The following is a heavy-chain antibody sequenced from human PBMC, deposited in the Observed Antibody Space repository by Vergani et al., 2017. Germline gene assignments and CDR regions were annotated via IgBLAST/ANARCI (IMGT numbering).Heavy chain of an antibody. V-gene: IGHV3-9*01. CDR3: AKGYYFDY. CDR2: ISWNSGSI. J-gene: IGHJ4*02. Sequence: EVQLVESGGGLVQPGGSLRLSCAASGFTFSNYFMSWIRQAPGKGLEWVSGISWNSGSIGYADSVKGRFTISRDNAKNSLYMQMNSLRAEDTALYYCAKGYYFDYWGQGTLVTVSS. CDR1: GFTFSNYF.